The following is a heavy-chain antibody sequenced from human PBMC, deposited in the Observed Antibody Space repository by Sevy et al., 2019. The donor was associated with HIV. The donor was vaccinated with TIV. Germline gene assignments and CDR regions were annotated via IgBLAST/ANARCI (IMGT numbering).Heavy chain of an antibody. CDR2: MNPNSGNT. Sequence: ASVKVSCKASGYTFTSYDINWVRQATGQGLEWMGWMNPNSGNTGYAQKFQGRVTITRNTSISTAYMELSSLRSEDTAVYYCARGFWAMDILNGFPAAYYYGMDVWGKGNTVTVSS. J-gene: IGHJ6*04. CDR1: GYTFTSYD. CDR3: ARGFWAMDILNGFPAAYYYGMDV. V-gene: IGHV1-8*03. D-gene: IGHD3-9*01.